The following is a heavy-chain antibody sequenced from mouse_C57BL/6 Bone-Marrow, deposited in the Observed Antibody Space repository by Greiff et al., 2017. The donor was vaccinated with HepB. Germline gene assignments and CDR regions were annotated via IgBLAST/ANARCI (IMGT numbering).Heavy chain of an antibody. CDR1: GFSFNTYA. J-gene: IGHJ4*01. Sequence: EVQLVESGGGLVQPKGSLKLSCAASGFSFNTYAMNWVRQAPGKGLEWVARIRSKSNNYATYYADSVKDRFTISRDDSESMLYQQMNNLKTEDTAMYYCVRHTDAMDYWGQGTSVTVSS. CDR2: IRSKSNNYAT. V-gene: IGHV10-1*01. CDR3: VRHTDAMDY.